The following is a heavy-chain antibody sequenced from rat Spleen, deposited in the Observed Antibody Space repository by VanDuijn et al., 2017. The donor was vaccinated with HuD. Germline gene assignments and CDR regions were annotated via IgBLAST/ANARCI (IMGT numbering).Heavy chain of an antibody. J-gene: IGHJ2*01. CDR1: GFSLISNT. V-gene: IGHV2-1*01. CDR3: TSNGYY. CDR2: IWGDGYT. D-gene: IGHD1-12*03. Sequence: QVQLKESGPGLVQPSQTLSLTCTVSGFSLISNTIHWVRQPPGKGLAWMGGIWGDGYTHYNSALKSRLSISRDTSKSQVFLKMNSLQTDDTAIYFCTSNGYYWGQGVMVTVSS.